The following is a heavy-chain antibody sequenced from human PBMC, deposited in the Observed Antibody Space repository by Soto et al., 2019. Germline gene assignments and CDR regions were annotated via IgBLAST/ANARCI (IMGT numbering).Heavy chain of an antibody. J-gene: IGHJ6*02. CDR2: ISYDETNE. Sequence: QVQLVESGGGLVQPGGSLRLTCVASGFTFGSHGMHWVRQAPGKGLEWVAVISYDETNEHYVDSVKGRFTISRDNSKSILYLQMNRLRPEDTAVYKCAKDLITTISDYGMDVWGQGTTITVSS. CDR3: AKDLITTISDYGMDV. D-gene: IGHD1-20*01. V-gene: IGHV3-30*18. CDR1: GFTFGSHG.